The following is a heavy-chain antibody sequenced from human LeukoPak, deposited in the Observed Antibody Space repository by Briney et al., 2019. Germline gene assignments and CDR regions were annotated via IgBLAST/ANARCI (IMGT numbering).Heavy chain of an antibody. J-gene: IGHJ5*02. Sequence: PSETLSLTCTVSGGSISSYYWSWIRQPAGKGLEWIGRIYTSGSTNYNPSLKSRVTMSVYTSKNQFSLKLSSVTAADTAVYYCARIHCSSTSCYTGNWFDPWGQGTLVTVSS. D-gene: IGHD2-2*02. V-gene: IGHV4-4*07. CDR3: ARIHCSSTSCYTGNWFDP. CDR1: GGSISSYY. CDR2: IYTSGST.